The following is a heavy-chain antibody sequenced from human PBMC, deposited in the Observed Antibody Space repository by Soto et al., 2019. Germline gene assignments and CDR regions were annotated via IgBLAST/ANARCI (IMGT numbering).Heavy chain of an antibody. D-gene: IGHD5-18*01. V-gene: IGHV3-30-3*01. J-gene: IGHJ3*02. CDR3: AYSGYSSSDAFDI. Sequence: GGSLRLSCAASGFTFSSYAMHWVRQAPGKGLEWVAVISYDGSNKYYADSVKGRFTISRDNSKNTLYLQMNSLRAEDTAVYYCAYSGYSSSDAFDIWGQGTMVNVSS. CDR1: GFTFSSYA. CDR2: ISYDGSNK.